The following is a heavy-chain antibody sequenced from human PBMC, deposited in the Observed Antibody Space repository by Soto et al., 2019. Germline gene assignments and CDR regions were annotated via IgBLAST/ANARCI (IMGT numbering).Heavy chain of an antibody. CDR2: IDYNGVT. CDR1: YGSPFGNCDY. Sequence: SVTQHPPGAVSYGSPFGNCDYWGWISPPPEKGLEWIGSIDYNGVTSYIPSLKTRVTISRDTSRNQFSLKLTSVTAADTALDSCGKVLGAATKKTDSDSWGPGTLV. J-gene: IGHJ4*02. V-gene: IGHV4-39*01. CDR3: GKVLGAATKKTDSDS. D-gene: IGHD2-15*01.